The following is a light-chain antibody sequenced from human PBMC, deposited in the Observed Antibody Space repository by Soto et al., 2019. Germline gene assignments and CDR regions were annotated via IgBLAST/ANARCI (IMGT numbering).Light chain of an antibody. J-gene: IGLJ1*01. CDR1: SCNIGRNY. V-gene: IGLV1-51*02. CDR2: ETY. Sequence: QSLLTQPPSVSAAPGQRVTISCSGSSCNIGRNYVCWYQQLPGAAPKLLIYETYQRPSGIPDRFSGSKSGTSATLDITGLQTGDEADYYCGTWDSSLNTDVFGTGTKLTVL. CDR3: GTWDSSLNTDV.